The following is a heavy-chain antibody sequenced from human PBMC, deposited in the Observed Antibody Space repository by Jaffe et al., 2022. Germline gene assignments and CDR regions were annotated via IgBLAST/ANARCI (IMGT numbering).Heavy chain of an antibody. CDR1: GGSISSSNW. CDR3: ARIDYYGSGGSSSGFDY. J-gene: IGHJ4*02. D-gene: IGHD3-10*01. CDR2: IYHSGST. V-gene: IGHV4-4*02. Sequence: QVQLQESGPGLVKPSGTLSLTCAVSGGSISSSNWWSWIRQPPGKGLEWIGEIYHSGSTNYNPSLKSRVTISVDKSKNQFSLKLSSVTAADTAVYYCARIDYYGSGGSSSGFDYWGQGTLVTVSS.